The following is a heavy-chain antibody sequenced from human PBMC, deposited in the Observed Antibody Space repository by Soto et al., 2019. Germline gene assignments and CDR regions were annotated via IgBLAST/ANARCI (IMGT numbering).Heavy chain of an antibody. CDR2: IYSGGYT. D-gene: IGHD3-10*01. J-gene: IGHJ4*02. Sequence: EVQLVESGGGLIQPGGSLRLSCAVSGFTVSNNYMSWVRQAPGKGLEGVSVIYSGGYTAYGDSVKGRFTISRDNSKNKLYLERKRLGAGGAAVFSWATDRGGGGYWGQGTLVTVSS. CDR1: GFTVSNNY. V-gene: IGHV3-53*01. CDR3: ATDRGGGGY.